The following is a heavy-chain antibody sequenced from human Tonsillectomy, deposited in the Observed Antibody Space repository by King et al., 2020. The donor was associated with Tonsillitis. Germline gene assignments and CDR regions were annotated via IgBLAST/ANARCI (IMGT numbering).Heavy chain of an antibody. D-gene: IGHD3-10*01. Sequence: QLVQSGAEVKKPGASVTVSCKASEYTFTNYDINWVRQATGQGLEWMGWMDPNSDNPGYAQKFQGRVTMTRNTSISTAYMELSSLRSEDTAVYYCLVGSGSSYWAGFDPWGQGTLVTVSS. V-gene: IGHV1-8*01. CDR3: LVGSGSSYWAGFDP. CDR2: MDPNSDNP. J-gene: IGHJ5*02. CDR1: EYTFTNYD.